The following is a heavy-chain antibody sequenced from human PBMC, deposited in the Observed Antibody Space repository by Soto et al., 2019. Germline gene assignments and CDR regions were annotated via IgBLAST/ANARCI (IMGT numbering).Heavy chain of an antibody. Sequence: DVQLVESGGGLAQPGGSLRLSCAASGFTFSGYWMSWVRQTPGKGLEWVANINLDGSEKYYMDSVMGRFTISRDNAENSLYLQMNSLRVEDTAVYYCARERTRNPYWGQGTLVTVSS. V-gene: IGHV3-7*05. J-gene: IGHJ4*02. CDR1: GFTFSGYW. CDR2: INLDGSEK. CDR3: ARERTRNPY.